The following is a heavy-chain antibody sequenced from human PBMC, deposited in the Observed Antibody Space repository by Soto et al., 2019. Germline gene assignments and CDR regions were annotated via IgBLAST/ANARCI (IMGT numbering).Heavy chain of an antibody. J-gene: IGHJ6*02. CDR2: IYSGGST. CDR1: GFTVSSNY. CDR3: ARDLSLYDYSNNYYGMDV. Sequence: EVQLVESGGGLIQPGGSLRLSCAASGFTVSSNYMSWVRQAPGKGLEWVSVIYSGGSTYYADSVKGRFTISRDNSKNTLYLQMNILRAEDTAVYYWARDLSLYDYSNNYYGMDVWGQGTTVTVSS. D-gene: IGHD4-4*01. V-gene: IGHV3-53*01.